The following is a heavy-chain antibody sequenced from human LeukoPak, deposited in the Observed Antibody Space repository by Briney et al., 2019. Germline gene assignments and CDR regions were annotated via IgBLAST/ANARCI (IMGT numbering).Heavy chain of an antibody. CDR2: ISSSSSYI. Sequence: GGSLRLSCAASGFTFSSYSMNWVRQAPGKGLEWVSSISSSSSYIYYADSVKGRFTISRDNAKNSLYLQMNSLRAEDTAVYYCARDLLAVASTGIGFGYWGQGTLVTVSS. D-gene: IGHD6-19*01. CDR3: ARDLLAVASTGIGFGY. CDR1: GFTFSSYS. V-gene: IGHV3-21*01. J-gene: IGHJ4*02.